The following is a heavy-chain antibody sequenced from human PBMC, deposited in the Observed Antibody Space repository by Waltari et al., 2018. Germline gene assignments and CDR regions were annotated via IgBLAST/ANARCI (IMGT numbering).Heavy chain of an antibody. Sequence: QVQLVQSGAEVKKPGASVKVSCTASGYTFTSYDINWVRQATGQGLEWMGWMKPNSGNTGYAQKFQVRVTMTRNTSISTDYMELSSLRSEDTAVYYCARNVASNYGMDVWGQGTTVTVSS. J-gene: IGHJ6*02. V-gene: IGHV1-8*01. CDR1: GYTFTSYD. CDR3: ARNVASNYGMDV. D-gene: IGHD5-12*01. CDR2: MKPNSGNT.